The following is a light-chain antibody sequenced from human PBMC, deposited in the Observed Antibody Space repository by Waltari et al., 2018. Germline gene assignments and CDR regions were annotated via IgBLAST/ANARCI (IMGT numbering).Light chain of an antibody. CDR2: GAS. CDR3: QQYNNWPLT. Sequence: TVMTQPPPTLSVSPGERATLPCRASQSVSSDLAWYQQKPGQAPRLLIYGASTTATGIPGRFSGSGSGTEFTLTISSLQSEDFAVYYCQQYNNWPLTFGGGTKVEI. V-gene: IGKV3-15*01. CDR1: QSVSSD. J-gene: IGKJ4*01.